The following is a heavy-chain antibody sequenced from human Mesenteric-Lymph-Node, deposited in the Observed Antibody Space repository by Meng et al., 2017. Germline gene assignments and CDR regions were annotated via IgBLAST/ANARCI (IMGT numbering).Heavy chain of an antibody. CDR1: GFTFSSYW. CDR3: ARINETMGGPEDY. D-gene: IGHD4/OR15-4a*01. J-gene: IGHJ4*02. Sequence: GESLKISCGASGFTFSSYWMSWVRQAPGKGLEWVANIKKDGSGKNYVDSVKGRFTISRDNAKNSLYLQMNSLRDEDTAVYFCARINETMGGPEDYWGQGTLVTVSS. V-gene: IGHV3-7*01. CDR2: IKKDGSGK.